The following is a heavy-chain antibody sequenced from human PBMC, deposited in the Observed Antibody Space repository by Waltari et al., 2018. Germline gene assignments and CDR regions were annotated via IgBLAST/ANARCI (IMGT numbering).Heavy chain of an antibody. J-gene: IGHJ6*02. D-gene: IGHD1-26*01. Sequence: QLQLQESGPGLVKPSETLSLTCTVSGGSISSSSYYWGWIRQPPGKGLEWIGSIYYSGSTYYNPSLKSRVTISVDTSKNQFSLKLSSVTAADTAVYYCAGNLDIVGATTGCYYGMDVWGQGTTVTVSS. CDR3: AGNLDIVGATTGCYYGMDV. CDR2: IYYSGST. CDR1: GGSISSSSYY. V-gene: IGHV4-39*01.